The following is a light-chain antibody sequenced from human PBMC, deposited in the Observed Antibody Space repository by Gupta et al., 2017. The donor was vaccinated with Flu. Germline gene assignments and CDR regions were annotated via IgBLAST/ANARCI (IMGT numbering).Light chain of an antibody. J-gene: IGKJ2*02. CDR2: DAS. CDR1: QSDSSF. V-gene: IGKV3-11*01. Sequence: PAILSSSPEGRAPPCCRASQSDSSFLAWYQQKPGQAPRLLIYDASSRATGIPARFSGSGSGTDFTLTISRLEPEDFAVYYCQQSSNSLCTFGEGTKVEIK. CDR3: QQSSNSLCT.